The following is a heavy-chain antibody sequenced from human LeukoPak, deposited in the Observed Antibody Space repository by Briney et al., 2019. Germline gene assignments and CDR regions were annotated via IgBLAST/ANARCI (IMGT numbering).Heavy chain of an antibody. CDR2: INSDGNNI. CDR3: ATSRVFDF. CDR1: GFTFSDYF. J-gene: IGHJ4*02. Sequence: PGGSLRLSCVTSGFTFSDYFMNWIRQAPGKGPEWLSFINSDGNNIYYRDSVKGRFTISRDNAKKTLYLETNNLRVDDTAIYYCATSRVFDFWGQGTLVAVSS. V-gene: IGHV3-11*04.